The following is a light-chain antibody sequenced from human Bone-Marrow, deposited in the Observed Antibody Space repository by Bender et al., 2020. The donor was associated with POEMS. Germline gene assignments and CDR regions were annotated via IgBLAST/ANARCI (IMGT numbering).Light chain of an antibody. V-gene: IGLV2-14*01. CDR2: DVS. CDR1: GTDVGGYDY. Sequence: QSALTQPASVSGSPGQSITISCTGTGTDVGGYDYVSWYQQHPGKAPKLMIFDVSYRPSGVSNRFSGSKSGNTASLTISDLQPEDEADYYCCSYTGTSWIFGGGTKLTVL. J-gene: IGLJ2*01. CDR3: CSYTGTSWI.